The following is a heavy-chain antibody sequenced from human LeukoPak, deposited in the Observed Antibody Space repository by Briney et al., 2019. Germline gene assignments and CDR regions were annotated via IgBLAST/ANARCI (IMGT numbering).Heavy chain of an antibody. CDR3: AKDLYFDC. CDR1: GYTFTDYY. V-gene: IGHV1-2*02. CDR2: INPRSGGT. J-gene: IGHJ4*02. Sequence: SVTLSCKASGYTFTDYYIHWVRLARGQGLEWMGWINPRSGGTKYAQKFQGRFTMTRDTSISTAYMEMSRLRSDDTAVYYCAKDLYFDCWGQRSLVTVSS.